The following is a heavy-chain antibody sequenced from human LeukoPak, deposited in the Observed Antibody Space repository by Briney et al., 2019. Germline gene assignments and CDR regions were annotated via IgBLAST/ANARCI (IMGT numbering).Heavy chain of an antibody. Sequence: SETLSLTCAVYGGSFSGYYWSWIRQPPGKGLEWIGYIYYSGSTNYNPSLKSRVTISVDTSKNQFSLKLSSVTAADTAVYYCARDVGPEGLNWFDPWGQGTLVTVSS. V-gene: IGHV4-59*01. CDR1: GGSFSGYY. CDR2: IYYSGST. J-gene: IGHJ5*02. D-gene: IGHD1-26*01. CDR3: ARDVGPEGLNWFDP.